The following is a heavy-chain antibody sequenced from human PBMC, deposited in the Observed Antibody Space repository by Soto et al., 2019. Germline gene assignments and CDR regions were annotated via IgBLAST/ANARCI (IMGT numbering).Heavy chain of an antibody. D-gene: IGHD1-1*01. Sequence: PSETLSLTCTVSGGSISGYYWTWIRQPPGTGLEWIGEINHSGSTNYNPSLKSRVTISVDTSKNQFSLNLNFVTAADTAVYYCATMGTPATQLYSFVNCGQGPLVTVSS. V-gene: IGHV4-34*01. CDR2: INHSGST. CDR3: ATMGTPATQLYSFVN. J-gene: IGHJ4*02. CDR1: GGSISGYY.